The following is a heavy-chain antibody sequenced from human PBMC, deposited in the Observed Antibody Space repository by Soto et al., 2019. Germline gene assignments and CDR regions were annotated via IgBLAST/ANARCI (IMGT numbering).Heavy chain of an antibody. J-gene: IGHJ6*02. V-gene: IGHV4-30-4*01. CDR3: AKWEGLGSDYYYYAMDV. D-gene: IGHD1-26*01. CDR2: IFYSGTT. CDR1: GDSISSADYY. Sequence: PSETLSLTCTVSGDSISSADYYWSWIRQTPGKGLEWIGHIFYSGTTYYNPSLKSRLTISVDTSKNHFSLRLTSVTAADTAVYYCAKWEGLGSDYYYYAMDVWGQGTTVTVSS.